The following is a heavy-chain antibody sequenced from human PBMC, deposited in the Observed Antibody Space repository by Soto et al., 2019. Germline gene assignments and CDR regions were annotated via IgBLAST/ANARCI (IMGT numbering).Heavy chain of an antibody. D-gene: IGHD3-16*02. Sequence: QLQLQESGSGLVKPSQTLSLTCAVSGGSINSSGYSWSWIRQPPGKGLEWIGYIHHTGSTYYNPSLKSRVTISVDRSKNQFSLKLSFMTAADTAVYYCARAFTFGGVIVTEAFDIWGQGTMVTVSS. CDR2: IHHTGST. CDR3: ARAFTFGGVIVTEAFDI. CDR1: GGSINSSGYS. V-gene: IGHV4-30-2*01. J-gene: IGHJ3*02.